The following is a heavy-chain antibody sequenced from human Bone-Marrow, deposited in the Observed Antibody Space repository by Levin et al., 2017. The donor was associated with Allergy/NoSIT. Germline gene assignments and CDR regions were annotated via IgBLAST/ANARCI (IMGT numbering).Heavy chain of an antibody. Sequence: GGSLRLSCAASGFTFSDYAMSWVRQAPGKGLERVSGITGTGGSTSYGDSGKGRFTISRDNFNNSLSLQMNSLRAEDTAVYYCAKGGRGSMWYNCFDPWGQGTPVTVSS. CDR2: ITGTGGST. CDR1: GFTFSDYA. V-gene: IGHV3-23*01. J-gene: IGHJ5*02. D-gene: IGHD2-21*01. CDR3: AKGGRGSMWYNCFDP.